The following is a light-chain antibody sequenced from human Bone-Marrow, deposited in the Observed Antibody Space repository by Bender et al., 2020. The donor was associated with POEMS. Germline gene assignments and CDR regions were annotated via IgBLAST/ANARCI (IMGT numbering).Light chain of an antibody. V-gene: IGLV2-23*02. CDR1: SSDIGGYNF. Sequence: QSALTQPASVSGSPGQSITISCSGTSSDIGGYNFVSWYQHHPGKAPKLLISEVTKRPSGVSDRFSGSKSGNTASLTISGLQAEDEADYYCCSHTGGSLWVFGGGTKLTVL. J-gene: IGLJ3*02. CDR3: CSHTGGSLWV. CDR2: EVT.